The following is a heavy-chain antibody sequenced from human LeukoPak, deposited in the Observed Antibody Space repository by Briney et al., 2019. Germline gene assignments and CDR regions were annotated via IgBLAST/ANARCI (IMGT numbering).Heavy chain of an antibody. V-gene: IGHV4-34*01. CDR1: GGSFSGYY. D-gene: IGHD3-10*01. CDR3: ARSMVRGVRYYYYYFMDV. CDR2: INHSGST. J-gene: IGHJ6*03. Sequence: PSETLSLTCAVYGGSFSGYYWSWIRQPPGKGLEWIGEINHSGSTNYNPSLKSRVTISVDTSKNQFSLKLSSVTAADTAVYYCARSMVRGVRYYYYYFMDVCGKGTTVTVSS.